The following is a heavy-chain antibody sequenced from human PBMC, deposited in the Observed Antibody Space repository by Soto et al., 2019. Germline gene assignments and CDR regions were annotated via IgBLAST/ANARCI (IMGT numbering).Heavy chain of an antibody. D-gene: IGHD3-22*01. Sequence: GESLKISCNGSGYSFAVYWITLVLQKPGNGLEWMGRIDPSDSQTYYSPSFRGHVTISVTKSITTVFLQWSSLRASDTAMYYCARQIYDSDTGPNFQYYFDSWGQGTPVTVSS. CDR3: ARQIYDSDTGPNFQYYFDS. J-gene: IGHJ4*02. CDR2: IDPSDSQT. CDR1: GYSFAVYW. V-gene: IGHV5-10-1*01.